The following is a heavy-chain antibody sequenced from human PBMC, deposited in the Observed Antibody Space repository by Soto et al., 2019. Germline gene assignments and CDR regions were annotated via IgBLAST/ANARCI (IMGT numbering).Heavy chain of an antibody. CDR1: GGTFSSYA. D-gene: IGHD4-17*01. V-gene: IGHV1-69*06. J-gene: IGHJ5*02. CDR3: ARGSPVPDYGDNWFDP. CDR2: IIPIFGTA. Sequence: SVKVSCKASGGTFSSYAISWVRQAPGQGLEWMGGIIPIFGTANYAQKFQGRVTITADKSTSTAYMELSSLRSEDTAVYYCARGSPVPDYGDNWFDPWGQGTLVTVSS.